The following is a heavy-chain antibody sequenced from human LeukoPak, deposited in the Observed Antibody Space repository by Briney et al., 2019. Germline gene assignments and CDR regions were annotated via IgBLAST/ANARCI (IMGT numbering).Heavy chain of an antibody. D-gene: IGHD7-27*01. CDR1: GFTFSSYSMN. CDR2: IYYSGST. V-gene: IGHV4-39*01. Sequence: PGGSLRLSCAASGFTFSSYSMNWVRQPPGKGLEWIGSIYYSGSTYYNPSLKSRVTISVDTSKNQFSLKLSSVTAADTAVYYCARHAEDGDLFNYWGQGTLVTVSS. CDR3: ARHAEDGDLFNY. J-gene: IGHJ4*02.